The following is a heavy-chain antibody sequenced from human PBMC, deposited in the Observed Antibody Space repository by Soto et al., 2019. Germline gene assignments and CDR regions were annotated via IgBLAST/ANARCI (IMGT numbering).Heavy chain of an antibody. CDR3: ARVSGSYYYGMDV. J-gene: IGHJ6*02. CDR1: GGSITSYY. CDR2: ISYSGST. Sequence: PSETLSLTCTVSGGSITSYYWSWIRQPPGKGLEWIGYISYSGSTNYNPSLKSRVTISVDTSKNQFSLKLSSVTAADTAVYYCARVSGSYYYGMDVWGQGTTVTVSS. V-gene: IGHV4-59*12.